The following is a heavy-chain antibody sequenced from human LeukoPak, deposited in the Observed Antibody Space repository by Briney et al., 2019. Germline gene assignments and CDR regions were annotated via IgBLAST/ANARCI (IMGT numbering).Heavy chain of an antibody. CDR1: GYTFSSYG. V-gene: IGHV1-18*01. Sequence: ASVTVSCKASGYTFSSYGIGWVRQAPGQGLEWMGWISGYNGNTNYAQMFQGRVTMTTDTSTSTAYMELRSLRSDDTAVYYCARDRPSFDYWGQGTLVTVSS. J-gene: IGHJ4*02. CDR2: ISGYNGNT. CDR3: ARDRPSFDY.